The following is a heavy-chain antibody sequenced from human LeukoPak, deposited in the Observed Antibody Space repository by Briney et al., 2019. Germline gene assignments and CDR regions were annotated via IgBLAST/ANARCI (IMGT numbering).Heavy chain of an antibody. Sequence: SETLSLTCAVYGESFSGYYWSWIRQPPGTGLEWIGEINHSGSTNNNPTLKSRVTISVDTSKNQFSLQLSSVTAADTAVYYCARRSDYDILTGYSNSRFDPWGQGTLVTVSS. J-gene: IGHJ5*02. CDR3: ARRSDYDILTGYSNSRFDP. D-gene: IGHD3-9*01. CDR1: GESFSGYY. V-gene: IGHV4-34*01. CDR2: INHSGST.